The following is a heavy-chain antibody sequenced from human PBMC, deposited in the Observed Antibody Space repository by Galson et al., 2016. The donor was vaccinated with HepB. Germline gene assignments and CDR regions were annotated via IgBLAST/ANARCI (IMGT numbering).Heavy chain of an antibody. V-gene: IGHV4-4*02. CDR3: ARDPGGMDV. CDR1: GASISRYNW. CDR2: IYHSGST. Sequence: SETLSLTCAVSGASISRYNWWSWVRQPPGKGLEWIGEIYHSGSTNYNPSLKSRVTISLDKSSNQFFLKLTSVTAADTAVYFCARDPGGMDVWGQGTTVTVSS. J-gene: IGHJ6*02.